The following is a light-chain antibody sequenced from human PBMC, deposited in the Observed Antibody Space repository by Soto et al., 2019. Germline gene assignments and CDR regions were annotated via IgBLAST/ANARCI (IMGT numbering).Light chain of an antibody. CDR3: QQANSFLIT. Sequence: DIQMTQSPSSLSASVGDRVTITCRASQSISSYLNWYQQKPGKAPKLLIYAASSLQSGVPSRFSGSGSGTDFTLTISSLQPEDFATYYCQQANSFLITFGQGTRLEI. J-gene: IGKJ5*01. V-gene: IGKV1-39*01. CDR2: AAS. CDR1: QSISSY.